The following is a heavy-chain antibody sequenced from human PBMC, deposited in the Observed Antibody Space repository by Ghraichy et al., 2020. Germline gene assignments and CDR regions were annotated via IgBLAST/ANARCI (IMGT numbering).Heavy chain of an antibody. Sequence: GESLNISCAASGFTFSSYSMNWVRQAPGKGLEWVSSISSSSSYIYYADSVKGRFTISRDNAKNSLYLQMNSLRAEDTAVYYCASARLSTVVGYYGMDVWGQGTTVTVSS. J-gene: IGHJ6*02. CDR3: ASARLSTVVGYYGMDV. V-gene: IGHV3-21*01. CDR2: ISSSSSYI. D-gene: IGHD4-23*01. CDR1: GFTFSSYS.